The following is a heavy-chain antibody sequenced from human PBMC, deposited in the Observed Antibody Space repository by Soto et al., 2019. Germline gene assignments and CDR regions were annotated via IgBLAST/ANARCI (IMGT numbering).Heavy chain of an antibody. Sequence: QVQLVESGGGVVQPGTSLRLSCAASGFIFSDYGIQWVRQAPGKGLEWVALIWYDGSKKYYADSVKGRFTVSRDNINSPLYLEMNSLRVEDSAVYYCAREGAVAGSQDFWGQGTLVTVSS. V-gene: IGHV3-33*01. CDR1: GFIFSDYG. D-gene: IGHD6-19*01. CDR3: AREGAVAGSQDF. J-gene: IGHJ4*02. CDR2: IWYDGSKK.